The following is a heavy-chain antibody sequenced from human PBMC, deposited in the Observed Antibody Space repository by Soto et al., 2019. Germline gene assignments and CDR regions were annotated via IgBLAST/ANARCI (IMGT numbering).Heavy chain of an antibody. CDR2: SHQSGNT. CDR1: GVSISSHDW. D-gene: IGHD6-13*01. Sequence: QVQLQESGPGLVKPSGTLSLTCAVSGVSISSHDWWTWVRQPPGKGLEWIGESHQSGNTNYKSSLEGRVTISVGKSKNPVSLNLRSVTGADTAVYYCATRDTSRFYWGQGTLVTVSS. CDR3: ATRDTSRFY. V-gene: IGHV4-4*02. J-gene: IGHJ4*02.